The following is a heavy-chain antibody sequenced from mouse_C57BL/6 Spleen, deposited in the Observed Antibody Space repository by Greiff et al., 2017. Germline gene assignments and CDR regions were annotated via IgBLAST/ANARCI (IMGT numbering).Heavy chain of an antibody. CDR2: IHPNSGST. Sequence: QVQLQQPGAELVKPGASVKLSCKASGYTFTSYWMHWVKQRPGQGLEWIGMIHPNSGSTNYNEKFKSKATLTVDKSSSTAYMQLSSLTNEDSAVYYCARIYYDYGAYWGQGTLVTVSA. D-gene: IGHD2-4*01. CDR1: GYTFTSYW. CDR3: ARIYYDYGAY. V-gene: IGHV1-64*01. J-gene: IGHJ3*01.